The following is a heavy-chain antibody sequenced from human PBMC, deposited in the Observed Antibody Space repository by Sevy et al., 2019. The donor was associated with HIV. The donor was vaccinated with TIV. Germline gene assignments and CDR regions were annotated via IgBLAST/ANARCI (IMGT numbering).Heavy chain of an antibody. D-gene: IGHD2-15*01. Sequence: AGSLRLSCAASGFTFDDYTMHWVRQAPGKDLEWVSLISWDGGSTYYADSVKGRFTISRDNSKNSLYLQMNSLRTEDTALYYCAKLGSFRNYWGQGTLVTVSS. CDR1: GFTFDDYT. V-gene: IGHV3-43*01. CDR3: AKLGSFRNY. J-gene: IGHJ4*02. CDR2: ISWDGGST.